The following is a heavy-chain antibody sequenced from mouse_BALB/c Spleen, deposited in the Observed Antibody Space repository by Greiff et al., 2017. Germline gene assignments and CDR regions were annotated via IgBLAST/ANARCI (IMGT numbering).Heavy chain of an antibody. Sequence: VQLQESGAELARPGASVKLSCKASGYTFTSYWMQWVKQRPGQGLEWIGAIYPGDGDTRYTQKFKGKATLTADKSSSTAYMQLSSLASEDSAVYYCARSMITYYFDYWGQGTTLTVSS. V-gene: IGHV1-87*01. D-gene: IGHD2-4*01. CDR1: GYTFTSYW. CDR3: ARSMITYYFDY. CDR2: IYPGDGDT. J-gene: IGHJ2*01.